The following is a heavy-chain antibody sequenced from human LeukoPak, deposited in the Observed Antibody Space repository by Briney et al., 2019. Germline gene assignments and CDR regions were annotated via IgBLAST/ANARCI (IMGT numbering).Heavy chain of an antibody. CDR1: GFTFTNYD. CDR2: MSYDGSNK. D-gene: IGHD2-15*01. Sequence: AGTLRLSCAASGFTFTNYDLHWVRQAPGKGLQWVALMSYDGSNKSYAASVNGRFTISRDNSNNTVFLQMNILTTEDTAVYYGARLRGGFCRSGGRGTVVSVSS. V-gene: IGHV3-30*03. J-gene: IGHJ1*01. CDR3: ARLRGGFCRS.